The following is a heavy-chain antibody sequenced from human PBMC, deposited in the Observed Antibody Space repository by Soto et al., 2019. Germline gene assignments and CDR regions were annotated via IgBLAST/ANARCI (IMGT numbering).Heavy chain of an antibody. CDR1: AFTFTNYY. J-gene: IGHJ4*01. D-gene: IGHD3-10*01. CDR2: IYPGDSET. CDR3: SITRHYHGAAFDS. Sequence: GESLKISCNGSAFTFTNYYIGWVRQMPGKGLEWMGIIYPGDSETTYSPSFQGQVTFSVDKSLTIAYLQWSILKASDTAIYYCSITRHYHGAAFDSWGHGTLVTVSS. V-gene: IGHV5-51*01.